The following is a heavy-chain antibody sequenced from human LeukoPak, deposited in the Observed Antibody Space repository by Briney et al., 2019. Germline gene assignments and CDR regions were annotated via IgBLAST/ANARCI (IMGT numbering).Heavy chain of an antibody. CDR2: ISGSGGST. J-gene: IGHJ3*02. CDR3: AKVCSGSYYAFDI. D-gene: IGHD1-26*01. V-gene: IGHV3-23*01. CDR1: GFTFSSYA. Sequence: SGGSVRLSCAASGFTFSSYAMSWVRQAPGKGLEWVSAISGSGGSTYYADSVKGRFTISRDNSNNTLYLQMNSLRAEDTAVYYCAKVCSGSYYAFDIWGQGTMVTDSS.